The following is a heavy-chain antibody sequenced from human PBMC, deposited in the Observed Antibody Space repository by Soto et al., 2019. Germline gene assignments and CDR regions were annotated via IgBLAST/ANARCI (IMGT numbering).Heavy chain of an antibody. J-gene: IGHJ4*02. Sequence: ESGGGVVQPGRSLRLSCAASGFTFSSYGMHWVRQAPGKGLEWVAVIWYDGSNKYYADSVKGRFTISRDNSKNTLYLQMNSLRAEDTAVYYCARDRYGDYLSIDYWGQGTLVTVSS. D-gene: IGHD4-17*01. CDR1: GFTFSSYG. V-gene: IGHV3-33*01. CDR3: ARDRYGDYLSIDY. CDR2: IWYDGSNK.